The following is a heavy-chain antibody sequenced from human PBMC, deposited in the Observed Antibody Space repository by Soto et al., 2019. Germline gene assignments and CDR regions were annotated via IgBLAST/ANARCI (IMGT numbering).Heavy chain of an antibody. CDR2: INADGRTT. J-gene: IGHJ4*02. CDR1: GFTFRNYW. Sequence: EEYLRLSWAVSGFTFRNYWMHWVRQAPGKGLMWVSRINADGRTTSYADFVEGRFTISRDNAKNTLSLEMNSLRAEDTAVYYCASYFSTAEAPRDDFDYPGQGTSVRVSA. D-gene: IGHD4-17*01. CDR3: ASYFSTAEAPRDDFDY. V-gene: IGHV3-74*01.